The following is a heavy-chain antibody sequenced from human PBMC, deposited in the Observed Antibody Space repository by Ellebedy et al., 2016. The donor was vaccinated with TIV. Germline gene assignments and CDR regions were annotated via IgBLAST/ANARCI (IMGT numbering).Heavy chain of an antibody. CDR3: AKHFYYGSGSLDY. CDR2: ISYSGSS. V-gene: IGHV4-61*05. J-gene: IGHJ4*02. Sequence: SETLSLXXTVSGGSISSNSYFWSWIRQPPGKGLEWIGHISYSGSSNYNPSLKSRVTISVDTSKNQFSLKLSSVTAADTGIYYCAKHFYYGSGSLDYWGQGTQVTVSS. D-gene: IGHD3-10*01. CDR1: GGSISSNSYF.